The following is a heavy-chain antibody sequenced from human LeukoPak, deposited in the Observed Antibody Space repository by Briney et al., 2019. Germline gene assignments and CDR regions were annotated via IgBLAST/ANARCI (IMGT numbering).Heavy chain of an antibody. D-gene: IGHD1-7*01. J-gene: IGHJ4*02. CDR2: IRGSGGST. CDR3: AKDERNWNYNLASQTYD. V-gene: IGHV3-23*01. Sequence: GGSLRLSCAASGFTFSSYAMSWFGQAPGKGLEGFSAIRGSGGSTYYADSVKGRFTISRDNSKNTLYLQMNSLRAEDTAVYYCAKDERNWNYNLASQTYDWGQGTLVTVSS. CDR1: GFTFSSYA.